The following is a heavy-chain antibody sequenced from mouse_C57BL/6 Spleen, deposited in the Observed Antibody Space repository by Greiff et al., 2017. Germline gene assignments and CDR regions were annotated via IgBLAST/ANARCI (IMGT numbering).Heavy chain of an antibody. D-gene: IGHD1-1*01. V-gene: IGHV14-4*01. CDR1: GFNIKDDY. J-gene: IGHJ4*01. CDR2: IDPENGDT. Sequence: VHVKQSGAELVRPGASVKLSCTASGFNIKDDYMHWVKQRPEQGLEWIGWIDPENGDTEYASKFQGKATITADTSSNTAYLQLSSLTSEDTAVYYCTTTTVVATVDYWGQGTSVTVSS. CDR3: TTTTVVATVDY.